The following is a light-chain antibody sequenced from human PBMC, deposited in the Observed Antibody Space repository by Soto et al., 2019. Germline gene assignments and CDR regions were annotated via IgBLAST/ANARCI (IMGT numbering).Light chain of an antibody. J-gene: IGKJ4*01. Sequence: EIVLTQSPGTLSLSPGERASLSCRASQTVISSFLAWYQHKPGQAPRLLIDGASSRATGIPDRFSGSGSGRDFTLTISRLQPEDFAVYFCQQYGSSPLTFGGGTKMEIK. CDR2: GAS. CDR1: QTVISSF. CDR3: QQYGSSPLT. V-gene: IGKV3-20*01.